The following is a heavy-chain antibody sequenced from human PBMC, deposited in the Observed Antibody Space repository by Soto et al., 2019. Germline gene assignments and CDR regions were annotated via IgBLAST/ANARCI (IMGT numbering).Heavy chain of an antibody. D-gene: IGHD4-17*01. CDR3: ARGATVTQYDY. V-gene: IGHV4-61*01. CDR2: GSYSGTT. J-gene: IGHJ4*02. Sequence: LSLTCTVSGVSVTSGSFYWAWIRQPPGKGLEWIGFGSYSGTTNYKPSLKSRVTISVDTSRSQISLKVTSLTAADTAVYYCARGATVTQYDYWGQGTLVTVSS. CDR1: GVSVTSGSFY.